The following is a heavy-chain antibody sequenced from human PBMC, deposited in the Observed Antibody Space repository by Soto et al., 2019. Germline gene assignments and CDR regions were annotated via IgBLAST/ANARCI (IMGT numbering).Heavy chain of an antibody. Sequence: QVQLVQSGAEVKKPGSSVKVSCKASGGTFSSYAISWVRQAPGQGLEWRGGIIPIFGTANYAQKFQGRVTITADESTSTAYMELSSLRSEDTAVYYCARSGIAAAGTYYYYYGMDVWGQGTTVTVSS. J-gene: IGHJ6*02. CDR2: IIPIFGTA. CDR3: ARSGIAAAGTYYYYYGMDV. CDR1: GGTFSSYA. V-gene: IGHV1-69*01. D-gene: IGHD6-13*01.